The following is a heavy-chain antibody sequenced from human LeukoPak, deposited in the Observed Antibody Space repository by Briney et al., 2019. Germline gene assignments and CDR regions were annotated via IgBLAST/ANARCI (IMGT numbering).Heavy chain of an antibody. CDR2: LSGSGSNT. V-gene: IGHV3-23*01. J-gene: IGHJ4*02. CDR3: ARRSGFNNGWTDY. CDR1: GFTFSNYA. D-gene: IGHD6-19*01. Sequence: GGSLTLSCAGSGFTFSNYARIWVRRAPGKGLEWLSSLSGSGSNTYYADSVKSRFTVSRDNSKNTLYLLMNSLRAEDTAIYYCARRSGFNNGWTDYWGQGTLVTVSS.